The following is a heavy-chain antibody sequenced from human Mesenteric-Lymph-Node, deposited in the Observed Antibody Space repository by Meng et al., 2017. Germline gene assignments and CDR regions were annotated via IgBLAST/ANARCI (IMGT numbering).Heavy chain of an antibody. CDR2: VGYDGKYI. Sequence: VQLVGSWGGSAQPGTFLGLACSTSGFTFRRFSIHWVPQAPGKWLEWVAFVGYDGKYIKYGESVSGRFTISRDKGNNKVDLQMNSLRAEDTAVYYCARDWKTTSLDYWGQGTLVTVSS. D-gene: IGHD1-1*01. CDR3: ARDWKTTSLDY. V-gene: IGHV3-33*01. CDR1: GFTFRRFS. J-gene: IGHJ4*02.